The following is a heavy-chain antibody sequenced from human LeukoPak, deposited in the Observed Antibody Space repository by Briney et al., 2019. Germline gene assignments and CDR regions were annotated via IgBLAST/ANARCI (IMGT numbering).Heavy chain of an antibody. CDR2: ITGSSRTI. CDR1: GFTFSSYS. Sequence: GGSLRLSCAASGFTFSSYSMNWGRQAPGKGLEWISYITGSSRTIWYADSVKGRFTISRDNAKNSLYLRMNGLRDHDTAVYYCGRIPHPSPVGYWGQGTLVTVSS. J-gene: IGHJ4*02. V-gene: IGHV3-48*02. D-gene: IGHD4-23*01. CDR3: GRIPHPSPVGY.